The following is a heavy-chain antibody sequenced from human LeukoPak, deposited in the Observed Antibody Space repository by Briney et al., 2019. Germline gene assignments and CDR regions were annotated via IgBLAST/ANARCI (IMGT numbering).Heavy chain of an antibody. CDR1: GFTFSSYG. D-gene: IGHD3-22*01. CDR3: AKEGEYYYDSSGTDHFDY. CDR2: ISYDGSNK. Sequence: GGSLRLSCAASGFTFSSYGMHWVRQAPGKGLEWVAVISYDGSNKYYADSVKGRFTISRDNSKNTLYLQMNSLRAEDTAVYYCAKEGEYYYDSSGTDHFDYWGQGTLVTVSS. V-gene: IGHV3-30*18. J-gene: IGHJ4*02.